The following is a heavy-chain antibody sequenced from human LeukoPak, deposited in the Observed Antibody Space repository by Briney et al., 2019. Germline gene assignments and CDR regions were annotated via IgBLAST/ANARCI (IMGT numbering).Heavy chain of an antibody. CDR3: ARSREWLLGFDY. V-gene: IGHV4-4*09. D-gene: IGHD3-3*01. CDR1: GGSISSYY. CDR2: IYTSGST. Sequence: SEPLSLTCTVSGGSISSYYWSWIRQPPGKGLEWIGYIYTSGSTNYNPSLKSRVTISVDTSKNQFSLKLSSVTAADTAVYYCARSREWLLGFDYWGQGTLVTVSS. J-gene: IGHJ4*02.